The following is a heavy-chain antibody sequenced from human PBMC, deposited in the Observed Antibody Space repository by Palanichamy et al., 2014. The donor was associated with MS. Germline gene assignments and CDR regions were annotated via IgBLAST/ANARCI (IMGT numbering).Heavy chain of an antibody. V-gene: IGHV3-9*01. J-gene: IGHJ3*02. D-gene: IGHD5-24*01. CDR2: ISWNSGGV. CDR1: DSPLMSMP. CDR3: AKDGPPGMGAFDI. Sequence: EVQLVESGGGLVQPGRSLRLSVQPLDSPLMSMPCTGSGKLQGRAWSGSQGISWNSGGVGYADSVKGRFTISRDNAKNSLYLQMNSLRTEDTAFYYCAKDGPPGMGAFDIWGQGTMVTVSS.